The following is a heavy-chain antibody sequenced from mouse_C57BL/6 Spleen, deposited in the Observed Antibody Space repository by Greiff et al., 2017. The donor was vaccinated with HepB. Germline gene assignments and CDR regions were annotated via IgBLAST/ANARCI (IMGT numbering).Heavy chain of an antibody. J-gene: IGHJ2*01. CDR3: ARPEYGSSYYFDY. CDR1: GFNIKNTY. Sequence: EVKLEESVAELVRPGASVKLSCTASGFNIKNTYMHWVKQRPEQGLEWIGRIDPANGNTKYAPKFQGKATITADTSSNTAYLQLSSLTSEDTAIYYGARPEYGSSYYFDYWGQGTTLTVSS. CDR2: IDPANGNT. V-gene: IGHV14-3*01. D-gene: IGHD1-1*01.